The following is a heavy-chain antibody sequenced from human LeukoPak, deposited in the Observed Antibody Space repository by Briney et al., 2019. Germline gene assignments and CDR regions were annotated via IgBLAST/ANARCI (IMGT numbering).Heavy chain of an antibody. J-gene: IGHJ4*01. Sequence: GESLKISCQGSGYIFTSDWIAWVRQMPGKGLEWMGIIYPGDSGTRYSPSFQGHVTISADKPISTAYLQWTSLKASDTAMYYCARQGLPGTYTYWGQGTLVSVSS. CDR1: GYIFTSDW. V-gene: IGHV5-51*01. CDR3: ARQGLPGTYTY. D-gene: IGHD1-14*01. CDR2: IYPGDSGT.